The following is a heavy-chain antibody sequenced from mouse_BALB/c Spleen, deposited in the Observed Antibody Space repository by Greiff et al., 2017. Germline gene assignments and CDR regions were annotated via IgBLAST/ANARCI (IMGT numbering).Heavy chain of an antibody. CDR2: IYPGDGDT. V-gene: IGHV1-80*01. Sequence: QVQLQQSGAELVRPGSSVKISCKASGYAFSSYWMNWVKQRPGQGLEWIGQIYPGDGDTNYNGKFKGKATLTADKSSSTAYMQLSSLTSEDSAVYFCAREELEHDSGAMDYWGQGTSVTVSS. CDR1: GYAFSSYW. D-gene: IGHD2-4*01. J-gene: IGHJ4*01. CDR3: AREELEHDSGAMDY.